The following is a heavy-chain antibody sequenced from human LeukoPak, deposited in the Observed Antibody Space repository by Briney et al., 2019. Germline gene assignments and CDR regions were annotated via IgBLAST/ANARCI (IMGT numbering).Heavy chain of an antibody. CDR3: ARVDTTYYYDSSGYYLDY. CDR1: GFTFSDYY. J-gene: IGHJ4*02. CDR2: ISSSGSTI. D-gene: IGHD3-22*01. V-gene: IGHV3-11*04. Sequence: GGPLRLSCAASGFTFSDYYMSWIRQAPGKGLEWVSYISSSGSTIYYADSVKGRFTISRDNAKNSLYLQMNSLRAEDTAVYYCARVDTTYYYDSSGYYLDYWGQGTLVTVSS.